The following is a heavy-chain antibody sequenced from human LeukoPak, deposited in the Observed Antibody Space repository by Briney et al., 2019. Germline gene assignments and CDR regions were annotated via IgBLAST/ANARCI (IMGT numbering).Heavy chain of an antibody. D-gene: IGHD3-10*01. CDR2: ISGSGGST. CDR3: ARDVSAIGGSGSHD. Sequence: VGALLLSWAASGFTFRMYAMSWVGQAPGKGVEGVYDISGSGGSTYYADSVKGRFTISRDNSKNTLYLQMNSLRAEDTAVYYCARDVSAIGGSGSHDWGQGTLVTVSS. CDR1: GFTFRMYA. J-gene: IGHJ4*02. V-gene: IGHV3-23*01.